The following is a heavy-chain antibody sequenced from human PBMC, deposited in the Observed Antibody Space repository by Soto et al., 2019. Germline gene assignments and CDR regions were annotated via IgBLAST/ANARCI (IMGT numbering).Heavy chain of an antibody. CDR3: AREAHWKVDY. CDR2: IIPILNIT. V-gene: IGHV1-69*08. Sequence: QVQLVQSGAEVKKPGSSVKVSCKASGGTFSTYTITWVRQAPGQGLEWMGRIIPILNITNYAQRFQGRVTMTADKSTSTAYMELSSLRSKDTALYYCAREAHWKVDYWGQGTLVTVSS. D-gene: IGHD1-1*01. CDR1: GGTFSTYT. J-gene: IGHJ4*02.